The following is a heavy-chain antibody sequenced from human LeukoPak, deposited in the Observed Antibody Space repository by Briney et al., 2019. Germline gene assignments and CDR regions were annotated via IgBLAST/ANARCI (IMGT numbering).Heavy chain of an antibody. Sequence: GGSLRLSCAASGFTFSSQAMSWVRQAPGKGLEWVANVKPDESEKYYGDSVKGRFTISRDNAKNSLYLQMHSLRVDDTAVYYCVTHEVTVITRSTFDYWGQGTLLTVSS. CDR2: VKPDESEK. J-gene: IGHJ4*02. CDR3: VTHEVTVITRSTFDY. CDR1: GFTFSSQA. D-gene: IGHD4-23*01. V-gene: IGHV3-7*01.